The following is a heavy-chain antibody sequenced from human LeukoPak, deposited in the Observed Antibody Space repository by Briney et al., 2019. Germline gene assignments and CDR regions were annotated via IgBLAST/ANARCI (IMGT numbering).Heavy chain of an antibody. CDR1: GYTFTSCG. CDR2: ISAYNGNT. V-gene: IGHV1-18*01. D-gene: IGHD6-13*01. CDR3: GRGFRGRIAAAGTLLY. J-gene: IGHJ4*02. Sequence: GASVKVSCKASGYTFTSCGISWVRQAPGQGLEWMGWISAYNGNTNYAQKLQGRVTMTTDTSTSTAYMELRSLRSDDTAVYYCGRGFRGRIAAAGTLLYWGQGTLVTVSS.